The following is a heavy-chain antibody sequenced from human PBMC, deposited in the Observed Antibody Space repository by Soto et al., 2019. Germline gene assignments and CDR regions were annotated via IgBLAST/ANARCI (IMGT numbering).Heavy chain of an antibody. V-gene: IGHV3-30*18. CDR3: AKDRRPNYYYGMDV. D-gene: IGHD6-25*01. Sequence: QVQLVESGGGVVQPGRSLRLCCAASGFTFSSYGMHWVRQAPGKGLEWVAVISFDGNNKYYADSVKGRFTISRDNSKNTLYLQMNSLRAEDTAVYYCAKDRRPNYYYGMDVWGQGTTVTVSS. CDR2: ISFDGNNK. CDR1: GFTFSSYG. J-gene: IGHJ6*02.